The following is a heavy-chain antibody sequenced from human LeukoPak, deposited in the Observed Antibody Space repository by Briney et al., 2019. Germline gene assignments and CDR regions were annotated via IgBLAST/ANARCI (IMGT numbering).Heavy chain of an antibody. Sequence: SKTLSLTCTVSGGSISSYYWSWIRQPAGKGLEWIGRIYTSGSTNYNPSLKSRVTMSVDTSKNQFSLKLSSVTAADTAVYYCARVLAVYCSSTGCDPNLYYYYYMDVWGKGTTVTVSS. V-gene: IGHV4-4*07. CDR3: ARVLAVYCSSTGCDPNLYYYYYMDV. J-gene: IGHJ6*03. CDR2: IYTSGST. CDR1: GGSISSYY. D-gene: IGHD2-2*01.